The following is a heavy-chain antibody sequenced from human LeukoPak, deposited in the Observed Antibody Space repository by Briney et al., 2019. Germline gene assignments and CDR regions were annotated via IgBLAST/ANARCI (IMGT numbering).Heavy chain of an antibody. CDR2: IYSGGST. J-gene: IGHJ6*04. D-gene: IGHD2-2*02. Sequence: TGGSLRLSCAASGFTVSSNYMSWVRQAPGKGLEWVSVIYSGGSTYYADSVKGRFTISRDNSKNTVYLQMNSLRAEDTAVYYCARNTPNSFNGMDVWGKGTTVTVSS. CDR1: GFTVSSNY. CDR3: ARNTPNSFNGMDV. V-gene: IGHV3-53*01.